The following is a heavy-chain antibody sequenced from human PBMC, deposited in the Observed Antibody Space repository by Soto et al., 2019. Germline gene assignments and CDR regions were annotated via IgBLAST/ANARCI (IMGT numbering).Heavy chain of an antibody. Sequence: ASVKVSCKASGYTFTGYYMHWVRQAPGQGLEWMGWINPNSGGTNYAQKFQGWVTMTRDTSISTAYMELSRLRSDDTAVYYCARDQAASYDYVWGSYRYAPGYHYYYGMDVWAKGPRSPSP. CDR2: INPNSGGT. D-gene: IGHD3-16*02. CDR1: GYTFTGYY. V-gene: IGHV1-2*04. J-gene: IGHJ6*02. CDR3: ARDQAASYDYVWGSYRYAPGYHYYYGMDV.